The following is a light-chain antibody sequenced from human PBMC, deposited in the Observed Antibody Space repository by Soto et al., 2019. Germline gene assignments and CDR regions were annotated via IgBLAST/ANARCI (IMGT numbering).Light chain of an antibody. Sequence: EIVLTQSPATLSLSPGERATLSCRVSQSISSYLAWYQQKSGQAPRLLIYDASNRATGIPARFSGSGSGTDFTLTISSLEPEDFAVYYCQQRSNWPPITFGQGTRLEIK. CDR1: QSISSY. CDR3: QQRSNWPPIT. J-gene: IGKJ5*01. CDR2: DAS. V-gene: IGKV3-11*01.